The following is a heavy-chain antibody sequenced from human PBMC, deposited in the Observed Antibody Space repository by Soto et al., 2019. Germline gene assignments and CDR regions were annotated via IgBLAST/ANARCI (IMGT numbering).Heavy chain of an antibody. CDR3: ARGGYIDFPDY. CDR1: GYTFTNYG. Sequence: QVQLVQSGAEVKEPGASVKVSCKTSGYTFTNYGISWVRQAPGQGREWMGWISGYNGDTDYAQTLQGRVTMTTDTPASTAYVELRSLRSDGTAVYYCARGGYIDFPDYWGQGTLVTVSS. V-gene: IGHV1-18*01. J-gene: IGHJ4*02. CDR2: ISGYNGDT. D-gene: IGHD1-1*01.